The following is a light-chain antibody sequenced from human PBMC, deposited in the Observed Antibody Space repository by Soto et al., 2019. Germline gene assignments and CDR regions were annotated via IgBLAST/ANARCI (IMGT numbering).Light chain of an antibody. Sequence: DIQMTQSPSSLSASVGDRVTITCQASQTIKTYLNWYQQKPGRAPKLLIYDASNLAAGVPSRFRGSGSGTDFTLTISRLQPEDIATYYCQQYENLPTFGQGTRLEIK. J-gene: IGKJ5*01. V-gene: IGKV1-33*01. CDR3: QQYENLPT. CDR2: DAS. CDR1: QTIKTY.